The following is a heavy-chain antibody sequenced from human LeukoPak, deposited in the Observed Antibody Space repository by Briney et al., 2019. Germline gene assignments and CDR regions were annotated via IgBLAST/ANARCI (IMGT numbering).Heavy chain of an antibody. J-gene: IGHJ5*02. CDR2: IYHSGNT. CDR1: GYSISSGYY. CDR3: ARDPTLGYCSGGSCRNWFDP. D-gene: IGHD2-15*01. Sequence: SEPLSLTCTVSGYSISSGYYWGWIRQPPGKGLEWIGSIYHSGNTYYNPSLKSRVTISVDTSKNQFSLKLSSVIAADTAVFYCARDPTLGYCSGGSCRNWFDPWGQGTLVTVSS. V-gene: IGHV4-38-2*02.